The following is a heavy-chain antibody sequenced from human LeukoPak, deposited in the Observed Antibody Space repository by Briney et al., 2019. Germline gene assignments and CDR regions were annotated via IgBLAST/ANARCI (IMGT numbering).Heavy chain of an antibody. Sequence: PVASVKVSCKASGYTFTGYYMHWVRQAPGQGLEWMGWINPNSGGTYYAQKFQGRVSMTRDTSISTAYMELSSLRSDDTAVYYCYYRVSSGYLTWGQGTLVAVSS. V-gene: IGHV1-2*02. CDR1: GYTFTGYY. CDR3: YYRVSSGYLT. CDR2: INPNSGGT. J-gene: IGHJ4*02. D-gene: IGHD3-22*01.